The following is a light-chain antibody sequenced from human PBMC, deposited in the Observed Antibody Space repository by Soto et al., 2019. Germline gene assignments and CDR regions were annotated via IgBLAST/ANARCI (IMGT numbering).Light chain of an antibody. Sequence: EIVLTQSPGTLSLSPGERATLSCRASQSVSDNYLAWYQQKPGQAPRRLIYGASSRATGFPDRFSGSGSGTDFTLTISRLEPEDFAMYYCHQYGSSPLTFGGGTKVEL. J-gene: IGKJ4*01. CDR1: QSVSDNY. CDR2: GAS. V-gene: IGKV3-20*01. CDR3: HQYGSSPLT.